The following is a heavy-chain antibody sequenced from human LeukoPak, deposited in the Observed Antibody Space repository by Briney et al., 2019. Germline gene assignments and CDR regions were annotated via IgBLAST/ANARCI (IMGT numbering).Heavy chain of an antibody. CDR2: IYYSGST. CDR3: ARVGSRSDFWSGYYRLNYYYYYMDV. J-gene: IGHJ6*03. V-gene: IGHV4-61*08. D-gene: IGHD3-3*01. Sequence: SETLSLTCAVSGVAISRGGYAWNWIRQPPGKGLEWIGYIYYSGSTNCNPSLKSRVTISVDTSKNQFSLKLSSVTAADTAVYYCARVGSRSDFWSGYYRLNYYYYYMDVWGKGTTVTVSS. CDR1: GVAISRGGYA.